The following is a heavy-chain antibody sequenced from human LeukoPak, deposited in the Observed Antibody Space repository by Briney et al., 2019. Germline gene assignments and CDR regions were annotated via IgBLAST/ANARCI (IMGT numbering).Heavy chain of an antibody. V-gene: IGHV4-59*01. J-gene: IGHJ6*03. CDR1: GGSISSYY. CDR3: ARSKWPQSETYYYYMDV. CDR2: IYYSGST. Sequence: PSETLSLTCTVSGGSISSYYWSWIRQPPGKGLEWIGYIYYSGSTNYNPSLKSRVTISVDTSKNQFSLKLSSVTAADTAVYYCARSKWPQSETYYYYMDVWGKGTTVTVSS. D-gene: IGHD5-24*01.